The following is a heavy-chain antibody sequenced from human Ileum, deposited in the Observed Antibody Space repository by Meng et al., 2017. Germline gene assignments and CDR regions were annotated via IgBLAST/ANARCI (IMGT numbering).Heavy chain of an antibody. V-gene: IGHV4-34*01. CDR2: INHSGST. CDR1: GGSFSGYY. CDR3: ARPAGYSSNWYKYFQH. Sequence: QVQLQQWGSGLFEASETLPLTCAVHGGSFSGYYWSWIRQSPGKGLAWSGEINHSGSTNYNPSLQSRVTISVDRSKSQFSLELTSVTAADTAVYYCARPAGYSSNWYKYFQHWGLGTLVTVSS. D-gene: IGHD6-13*01. J-gene: IGHJ1*01.